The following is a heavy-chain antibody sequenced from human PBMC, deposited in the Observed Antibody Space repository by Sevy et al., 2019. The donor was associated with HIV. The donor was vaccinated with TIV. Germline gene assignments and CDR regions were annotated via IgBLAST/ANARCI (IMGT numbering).Heavy chain of an antibody. J-gene: IGHJ5*02. V-gene: IGHV1-2*06. CDR1: GYTFTGYY. CDR3: ARALAVAKIGWFDP. Sequence: ASVKVSCKASGYTFTGYYMHWVRQAPGQGLEWMGQINPNSGGTNYAQKFQGRVTMTRDTSISTAYMELSRLRSDDTAVYYCARALAVAKIGWFDPWGQGTLVTVSS. CDR2: INPNSGGT. D-gene: IGHD6-19*01.